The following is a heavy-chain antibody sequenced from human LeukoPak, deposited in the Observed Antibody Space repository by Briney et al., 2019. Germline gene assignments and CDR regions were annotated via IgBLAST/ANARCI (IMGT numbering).Heavy chain of an antibody. CDR2: LFYSVST. V-gene: IGHV4-39*01. Sequence: PSETLSLTCTVSGGSISSDFYYWGWIRQPPGKGLEWIGNLFYSVSTYYNPSLKSRLTISVDTSINQFSLRLSSVTAADTAVYYCARTSYYSGSGSYSQVDPWGQGTLVTVSS. CDR3: ARTSYYSGSGSYSQVDP. CDR1: GGSISSDFYY. J-gene: IGHJ5*02. D-gene: IGHD3-10*01.